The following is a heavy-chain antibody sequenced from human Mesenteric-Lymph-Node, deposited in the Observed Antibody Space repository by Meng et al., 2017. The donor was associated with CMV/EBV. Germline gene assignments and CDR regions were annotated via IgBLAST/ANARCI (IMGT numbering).Heavy chain of an antibody. CDR1: GFTFSSYG. Sequence: GGSLRLSCVGSGFTFSSYGMNCVRQAPGKGLEWVSSVSTSSTYIDYADSVKGRFTISRDNVKNSLYLQMNSLRGEDTAVYYCARIAGTSHYQGMDVWGQGTTVTVSS. CDR2: VSTSSTYI. J-gene: IGHJ6*02. V-gene: IGHV3-21*01. CDR3: ARIAGTSHYQGMDV.